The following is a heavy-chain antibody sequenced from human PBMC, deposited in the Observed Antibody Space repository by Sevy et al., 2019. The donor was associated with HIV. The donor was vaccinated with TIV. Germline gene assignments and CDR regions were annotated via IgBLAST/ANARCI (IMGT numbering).Heavy chain of an antibody. Sequence: GGSLRLSCAASGFTFSSYAMNWVRQAPGKGLEWVSAISGNGGSTYYADSVKGRFTISRDNSKNTLYLQMNSLRAEDTAVYYCAKDRRDSSGPSNWFDPWGQEPWSPSPQ. CDR3: AKDRRDSSGPSNWFDP. D-gene: IGHD3-22*01. V-gene: IGHV3-23*01. CDR1: GFTFSSYA. J-gene: IGHJ5*02. CDR2: ISGNGGST.